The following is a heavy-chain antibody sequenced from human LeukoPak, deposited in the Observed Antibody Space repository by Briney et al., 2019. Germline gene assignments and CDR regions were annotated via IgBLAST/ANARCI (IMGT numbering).Heavy chain of an antibody. J-gene: IGHJ3*02. D-gene: IGHD4-17*01. CDR2: IYYSGST. V-gene: IGHV4-30-4*01. CDR3: ARVYYGDYDDAFDI. CDR1: GGSISSGDYY. Sequence: SETLSLTCTVSGGSISSGDYYWSWIRQPPGKGLEWLGYIYYSGSTYYNPSLKSRVTISVDTSKNQFSLKLSSVTAADTAVYYCARVYYGDYDDAFDIWGQGTMVTVSS.